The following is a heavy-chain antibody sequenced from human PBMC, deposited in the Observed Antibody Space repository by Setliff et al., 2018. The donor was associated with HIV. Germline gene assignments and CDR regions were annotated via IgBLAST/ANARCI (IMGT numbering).Heavy chain of an antibody. CDR3: TRRRRAPGTEDLEAY. CDR1: GYTFTNSW. Sequence: PGESLKSSCKASGYTFTNSWIGWVRQMPGKGLEWIGVIHPGDFVTRYGPSFQGQVSISVDTSITTAYLYWSSLKASDTASYYCTRRRRAPGTEDLEAYWGQGTLVTVSS. D-gene: IGHD1-26*01. CDR2: IHPGDFVT. V-gene: IGHV5-51*01. J-gene: IGHJ4*02.